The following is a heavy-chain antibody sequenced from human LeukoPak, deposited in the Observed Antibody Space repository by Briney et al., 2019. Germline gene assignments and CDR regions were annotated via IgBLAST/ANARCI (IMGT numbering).Heavy chain of an antibody. CDR1: VSPFTSYG. V-gene: IGHV1-24*01. Sequence: ASVKVSCKASVSPFTSYGINWVRQAPGQGLEWMGGFDPEDGETIYAQKFQGRVTMTEDTSTDTAYMELSSLRSEDTAVYYCATGVDGVPIGYWGQGTLVTVSS. CDR3: ATGVDGVPIGY. J-gene: IGHJ4*02. D-gene: IGHD2-2*01. CDR2: FDPEDGET.